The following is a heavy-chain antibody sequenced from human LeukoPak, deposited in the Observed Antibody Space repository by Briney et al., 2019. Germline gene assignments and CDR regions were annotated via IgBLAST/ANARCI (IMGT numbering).Heavy chain of an antibody. CDR2: MRYDGSNE. J-gene: IGHJ4*02. D-gene: IGHD5-12*01. CDR3: AKDSNSGYVSVGPNF. V-gene: IGHV3-30*02. Sequence: GGSLRLSCAASGFVFSNYGMHWVRQAPGKGLEWVAFMRYDGSNEYYADSVKGRFTISRDNSKNTLYLQMNSLTTEDTGVYSCAKDSNSGYVSVGPNFWGRGTLVTVSS. CDR1: GFVFSNYG.